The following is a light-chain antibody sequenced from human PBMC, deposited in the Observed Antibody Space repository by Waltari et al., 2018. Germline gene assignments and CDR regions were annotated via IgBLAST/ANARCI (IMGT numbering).Light chain of an antibody. CDR3: QQHYSSPWT. CDR2: WAT. Sequence: DIVMTQSPDSLAVSLGGGVTITCKSSQSLLYSSNNKNYLAWDQQKPGQAPKLLIFWATSRESGVPNRFSGSGSGTDFTLTISGLQAEDVAIYYCQQHYSSPWTFGQGTKVEIK. CDR1: QSLLYSSNNKNY. J-gene: IGKJ1*01. V-gene: IGKV4-1*01.